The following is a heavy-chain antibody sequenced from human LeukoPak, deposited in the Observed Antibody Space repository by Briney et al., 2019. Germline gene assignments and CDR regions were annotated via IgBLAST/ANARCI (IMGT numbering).Heavy chain of an antibody. V-gene: IGHV1-2*02. CDR2: INPNSGGT. J-gene: IGHJ5*02. CDR3: ARAPRGVRGAPDNWFDP. D-gene: IGHD3-10*01. Sequence: GASVKVSCKASGYTFTGYYMHWVRQAPGQGLEWMGWINPNSGGTNYAQKFQGGVTMTRDTSISTAYMELSRLRSDDTAVYYCARAPRGVRGAPDNWFDPWGQGTLVTVSS. CDR1: GYTFTGYY.